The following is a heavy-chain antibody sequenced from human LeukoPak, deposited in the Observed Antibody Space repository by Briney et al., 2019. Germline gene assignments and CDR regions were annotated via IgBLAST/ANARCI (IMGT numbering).Heavy chain of an antibody. D-gene: IGHD5-12*01. CDR3: ARGMSGHDFFGY. J-gene: IGHJ4*02. Sequence: SETLSLTCAVYGGSFSGYYWSWIRQPPGKGLEWIGEINHSGSTNYNPSLKSRVTISVDTSKNQFSLKLSSVTAADTAVYYCARGMSGHDFFGYWGQGTLVTVSS. CDR2: INHSGST. CDR1: GGSFSGYY. V-gene: IGHV4-34*01.